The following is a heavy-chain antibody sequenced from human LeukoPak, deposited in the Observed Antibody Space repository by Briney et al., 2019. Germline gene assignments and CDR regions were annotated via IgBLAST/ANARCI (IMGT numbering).Heavy chain of an antibody. CDR2: IIPIFGTA. CDR1: GGTFTSYA. J-gene: IGHJ3*02. CDR3: ARTGRRSMGAFDI. Sequence: SVTVSCTASGGTFTSYAISWVRQAPGQGLEWMGGIIPIFGTANYAQKFQGRVTITADKSTSTAYMELSSLRSEDTAVYYCARTGRRSMGAFDIWGQGTMVTVSS. V-gene: IGHV1-69*06. D-gene: IGHD1-26*01.